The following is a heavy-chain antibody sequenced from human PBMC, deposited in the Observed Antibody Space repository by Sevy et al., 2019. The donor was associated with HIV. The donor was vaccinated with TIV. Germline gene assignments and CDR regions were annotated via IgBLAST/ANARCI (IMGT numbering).Heavy chain of an antibody. J-gene: IGHJ4*02. CDR1: GFNFGSHA. CDR2: ISSDGNSQ. CDR3: ARDLISGSYSQSLDY. Sequence: GGSLRLSCAASGFNFGSHAMHWVRQAPGKGLDWVAVISSDGNSQYSADSVKGRFTISRVNSKNTLYLQMDSLRVEDTAVYYCARDLISGSYSQSLDYWGQGTLVTVSS. D-gene: IGHD1-26*01. V-gene: IGHV3-30*04.